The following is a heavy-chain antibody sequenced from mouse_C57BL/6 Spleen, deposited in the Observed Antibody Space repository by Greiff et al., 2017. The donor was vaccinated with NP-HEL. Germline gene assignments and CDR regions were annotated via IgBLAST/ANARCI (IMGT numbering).Heavy chain of an antibody. CDR3: ARGGSNFAY. J-gene: IGHJ3*01. CDR1: GYTFTSYW. CDR2: IHPNSGST. D-gene: IGHD1-1*01. Sequence: QVQLQQPGAELVKPGASVTLSCKASGYTFTSYWMHWVKQRPGRGLEWIGMIHPNSGSTNYNEKFKSKATLTVYKSSSTAYMQLSSLTSEDSAVYYCARGGSNFAYWGQGTLVTVSA. V-gene: IGHV1-64*01.